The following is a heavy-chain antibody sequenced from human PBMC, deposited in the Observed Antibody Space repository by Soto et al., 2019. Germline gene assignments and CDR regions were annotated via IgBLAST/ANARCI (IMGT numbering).Heavy chain of an antibody. CDR3: ARVGTISGIVTNNWFDP. CDR2: ISFSGST. J-gene: IGHJ5*02. Sequence: LACTVSGGSIIRGDYCWSWIRQPPGKGLERIGYISFSGSTYYTPPLKSRVTTSLDTTKNRLSLYLSSVTAADAAVYYCARVGTISGIVTNNWFDPWGQGTLVTV. CDR1: GGSIIRGDYC. D-gene: IGHD3-3*01. V-gene: IGHV4-30-4*01.